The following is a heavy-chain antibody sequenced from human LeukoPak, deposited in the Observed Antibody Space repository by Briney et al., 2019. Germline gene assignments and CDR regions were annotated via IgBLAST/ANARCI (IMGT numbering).Heavy chain of an antibody. CDR2: ISSSGGST. CDR3: VKDRTGTYTLDY. J-gene: IGHJ4*02. CDR1: GFTFSSYA. V-gene: IGHV3-23*01. D-gene: IGHD3-10*01. Sequence: GGSLRLSCVASGFTFSSYAMRWVRQAPGKGLEWVSAISSSGGSTYCADTVKGRFTISRDNSKNTLNLQMNSLRAEDTAVYYCVKDRTGTYTLDYWGQGTLVTVSS.